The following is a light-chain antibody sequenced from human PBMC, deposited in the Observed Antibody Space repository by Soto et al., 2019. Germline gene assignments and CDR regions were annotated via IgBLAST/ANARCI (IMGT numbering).Light chain of an antibody. J-gene: IGKJ2*01. V-gene: IGKV1-39*01. CDR2: GAS. Sequence: DVQMTQSPFSLSASVGDTVTIACRASRSIGNHLNWLQQKPGKAPKSLIYGASTLQIGTPSRFSGRGSGTDFTLTITGLQSDDFGTYYCLQSENAPHTFGQGTKVEI. CDR3: LQSENAPHT. CDR1: RSIGNH.